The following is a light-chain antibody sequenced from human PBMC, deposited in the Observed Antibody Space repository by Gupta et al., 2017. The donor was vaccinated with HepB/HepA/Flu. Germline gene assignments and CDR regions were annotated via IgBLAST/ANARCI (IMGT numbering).Light chain of an antibody. J-gene: IGKJ4*01. Sequence: DIVMTQSPDSLAVSLGERATINCKSSQSVLYSSNNKNHLAWYQQKPGQPPKLLIYWASTRESGVPDRFSGSGSGTDFTLTISSLQAEDVAVYYCQQYYSTLLLTFGGGTKVEIK. CDR3: QQYYSTLLLT. CDR2: WAS. V-gene: IGKV4-1*01. CDR1: QSVLYSSNNKNH.